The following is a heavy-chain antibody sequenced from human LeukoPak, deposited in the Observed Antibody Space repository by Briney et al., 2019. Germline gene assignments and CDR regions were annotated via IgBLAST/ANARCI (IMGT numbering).Heavy chain of an antibody. Sequence: SQTLSLTCTVSGGSISSDSYYWSWLRQPAGKGLEWIGRIYTSGSTTYNPSLKSRLTISVDTSMNQFSLKLSSVTAADTAVYYCARSSGYYFEYFHHWGQGTLVTVSS. CDR2: IYTSGST. J-gene: IGHJ1*01. D-gene: IGHD3-22*01. CDR1: GGSISSDSYY. CDR3: ARSSGYYFEYFHH. V-gene: IGHV4-61*02.